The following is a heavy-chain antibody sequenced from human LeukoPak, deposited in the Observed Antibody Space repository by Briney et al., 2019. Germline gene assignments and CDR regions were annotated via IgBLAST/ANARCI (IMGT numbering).Heavy chain of an antibody. V-gene: IGHV3-48*03. CDR2: ISSSGSTI. Sequence: PGGSLRLSCAASGFTFSSYEMNWVRQAPGKGLEWVSYISSSGSTIYYADSVKGRFTISRDNAKNSLYLQMNSLRAEDTAVYYCARDTLLAVPAAMTLLRYFDWGQGTLVTVSS. CDR3: ARDTLLAVPAAMTLLRYFD. CDR1: GFTFSSYE. D-gene: IGHD2-2*01. J-gene: IGHJ4*02.